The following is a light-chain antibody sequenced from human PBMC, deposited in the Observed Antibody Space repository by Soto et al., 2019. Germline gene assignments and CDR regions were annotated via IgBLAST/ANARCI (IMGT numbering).Light chain of an antibody. CDR2: EVT. J-gene: IGLJ2*01. V-gene: IGLV2-8*01. Sequence: QSVPTQPPSASGSPGQSVTISCTGSSSDVGANNYVSWYQQHPGKAPKLIIYEVTKRPSGVPDRFPGSKSGNTASLTVSGLQAEDEADYYCSTFGGTKVFGGGTKLTVL. CDR1: SSDVGANNY. CDR3: STFGGTKV.